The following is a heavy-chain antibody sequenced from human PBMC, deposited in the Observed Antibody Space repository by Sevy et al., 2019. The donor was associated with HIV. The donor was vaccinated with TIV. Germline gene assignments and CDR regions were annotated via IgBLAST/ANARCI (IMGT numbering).Heavy chain of an antibody. V-gene: IGHV4-39*01. J-gene: IGHJ5*02. D-gene: IGHD2-15*01. CDR3: ARRGDNNWFDP. Sequence: SETLSLTCTVSGVSISGGAYYWGWIHQPPGKGPEWIGSISYTGSTYYNPSLKSRVTISVDTSKNQFSLRLTSVTAADTAVYYCARRGDNNWFDPWGQGTLVTVSS. CDR2: ISYTGST. CDR1: GVSISGGAYY.